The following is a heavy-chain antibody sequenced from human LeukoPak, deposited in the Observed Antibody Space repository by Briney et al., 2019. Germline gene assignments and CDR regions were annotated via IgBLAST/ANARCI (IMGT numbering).Heavy chain of an antibody. Sequence: SETLSLTCAVYGGSFSGYYWSWIRQPPGEGLEWIGEINHSGSTNYNPSLKSRVTISVDTSKNQFSLKLSFVTAADTAVYYCARKLRLYNWFDPWGQGTLVTVSS. J-gene: IGHJ5*02. CDR1: GGSFSGYY. D-gene: IGHD3-3*01. CDR2: INHSGST. CDR3: ARKLRLYNWFDP. V-gene: IGHV4-34*01.